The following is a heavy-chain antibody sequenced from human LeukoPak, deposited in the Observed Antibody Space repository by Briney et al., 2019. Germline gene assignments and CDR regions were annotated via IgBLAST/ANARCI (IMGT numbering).Heavy chain of an antibody. CDR1: GGSISSYY. CDR3: ARGVPEYYDFWSGYFYYFDY. V-gene: IGHV4-59*01. D-gene: IGHD3-3*01. CDR2: IYYSGST. J-gene: IGHJ4*02. Sequence: PSETLSLTCTVSGGSISSYYWSWIRQPPGKGLEWIGYIYYSGSTNYNPSLKSRVTISVDTSKNQLSLKLTSVTAADTAVYYCARGVPEYYDFWSGYFYYFDYWGQGTLVTVSS.